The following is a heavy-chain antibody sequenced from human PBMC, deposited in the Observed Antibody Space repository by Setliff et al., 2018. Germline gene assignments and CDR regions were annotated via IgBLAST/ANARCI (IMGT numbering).Heavy chain of an antibody. CDR2: IIPIFGTA. Sequence: GASVKVSCKASGYTITNFALNWVRQAPGQGLEWMGGIIPIFGTANYAQKFQGRVTITTDESTSTGYMELSSLSSEDTAVYYCARESVVVVTTTNYYYYMDVWGEGTTVTVSS. CDR3: ARESVVVVTTTNYYYYMDV. D-gene: IGHD2-21*02. CDR1: GYTITNFA. V-gene: IGHV1-69*05. J-gene: IGHJ6*03.